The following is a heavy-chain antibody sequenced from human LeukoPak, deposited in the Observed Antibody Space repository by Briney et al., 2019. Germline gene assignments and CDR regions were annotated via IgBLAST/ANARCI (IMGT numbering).Heavy chain of an antibody. CDR1: GFTFSTYA. CDR3: AKNPGYNSGWGYFDY. D-gene: IGHD6-19*01. Sequence: GGSLRLSCAASGFTFSTYAMSWVRQAPGKGLEWVSAISGSDGSTYYADSVQGRFTISRDNSKNAVNLQMNSLRADDTAVYYCAKNPGYNSGWGYFDYWAQGTLVTVSS. J-gene: IGHJ4*02. CDR2: ISGSDGST. V-gene: IGHV3-23*01.